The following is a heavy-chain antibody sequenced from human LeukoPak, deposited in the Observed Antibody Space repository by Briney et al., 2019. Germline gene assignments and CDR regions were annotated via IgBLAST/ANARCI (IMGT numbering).Heavy chain of an antibody. CDR2: INHSGST. D-gene: IGHD3-10*01. CDR1: GGSFSGYY. J-gene: IGHJ4*02. Sequence: SETLSLTCAVYGGSFSGYYWSWIRQPPGKGLEWIGEINHSGSTNYNPSLKSRVTISVDTSKNQFSLKLSSVTAADTAVYYCARHVWFGQEDYWGQGTLVTVSS. CDR3: ARHVWFGQEDY. V-gene: IGHV4-34*01.